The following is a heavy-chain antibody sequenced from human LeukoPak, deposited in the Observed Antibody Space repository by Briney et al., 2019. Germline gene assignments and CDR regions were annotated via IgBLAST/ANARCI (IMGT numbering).Heavy chain of an antibody. V-gene: IGHV1-69*04. CDR2: IIPILEIA. CDR3: ARNSGANVYTYPFQY. Sequence: SVKVSCKASGGTFSSYAISWVRQAPGQRLEWMGRIIPILEIANYAQKFQGRVTITAHKTPSTAYMELSSLRPEDTAVYYCARNSGANVYTYPFQYWGRGTLVTVSS. J-gene: IGHJ4*02. D-gene: IGHD1-26*01. CDR1: GGTFSSYA.